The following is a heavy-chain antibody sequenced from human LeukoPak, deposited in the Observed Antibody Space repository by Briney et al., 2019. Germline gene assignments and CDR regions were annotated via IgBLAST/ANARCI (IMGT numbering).Heavy chain of an antibody. CDR2: ISYDGSNK. Sequence: GGSLRLSRAAAGFTFSSHAMDWVRQAPGKGREWVAVISYDGSNKYYADSVKGRLPTSRENSKNTLYLQMNSRRAEDTAVYYCARDGGVPSGRWYSLGYWGQGTLVTVSS. J-gene: IGHJ4*02. D-gene: IGHD3-16*01. V-gene: IGHV3-30-3*01. CDR3: ARDGGVPSGRWYSLGY. CDR1: GFTFSSHA.